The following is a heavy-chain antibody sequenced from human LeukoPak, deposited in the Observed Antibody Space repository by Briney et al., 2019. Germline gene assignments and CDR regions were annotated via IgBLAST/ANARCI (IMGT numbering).Heavy chain of an antibody. J-gene: IGHJ6*03. D-gene: IGHD6-6*01. CDR3: ARDLRIAARPGWHYYYMDV. Sequence: GGSLRLSCAASGFTFSSYRMSWVRQAPGKGLEWVANIKQDGSEKYYVDSVKGRFTISRDNAKNSLYLQMNSLRAEDTAVYYCARDLRIAARPGWHYYYMDVWGKGTTVTVSS. CDR2: IKQDGSEK. V-gene: IGHV3-7*01. CDR1: GFTFSSYR.